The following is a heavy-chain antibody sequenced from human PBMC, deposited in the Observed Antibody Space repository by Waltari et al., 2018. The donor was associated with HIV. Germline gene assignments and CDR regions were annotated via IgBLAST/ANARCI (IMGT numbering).Heavy chain of an antibody. CDR2: FWSDVVEI. Sequence: QVQLVESGGGVVQPGTSLTLSCAVSGFTFSNFAIHWVRQSPGKGLGWLAVFWSDVVEISYADSVKGRFTISKDSSQKTLYLHMTSLRAEDTALYYCARGYSSSRWIPLYHWGRGTLVTVSS. J-gene: IGHJ4*02. CDR3: ARGYSSSRWIPLYH. D-gene: IGHD6-6*01. CDR1: GFTFSNFA. V-gene: IGHV3-33*01.